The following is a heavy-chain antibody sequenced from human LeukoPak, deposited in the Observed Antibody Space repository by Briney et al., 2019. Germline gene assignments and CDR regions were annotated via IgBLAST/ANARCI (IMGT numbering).Heavy chain of an antibody. Sequence: PGGSLRLSCAASGFTFSSCEMNWVSRAPGKGREWVSYISSSGSTIYYADSVKGGFTISRDNDKNSLYLQMNSLRAEDTAVYYCAELGITMIGGVWGKGTTVTVSS. J-gene: IGHJ6*04. CDR1: GFTFSSCE. CDR2: ISSSGSTI. D-gene: IGHD3-10*02. CDR3: AELGITMIGGV. V-gene: IGHV3-48*03.